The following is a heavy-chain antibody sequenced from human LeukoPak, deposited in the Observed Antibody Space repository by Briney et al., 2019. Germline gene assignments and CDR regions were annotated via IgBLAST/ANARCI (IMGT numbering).Heavy chain of an antibody. CDR1: GGSFSGYY. J-gene: IGHJ4*02. CDR2: INHSGST. CDR3: ARVTGDFWSGYDY. V-gene: IGHV4-34*01. Sequence: SETLSLTCAVYGGSFSGYYWSWIRQPPGKGLEWIGEINHSGSTNYNPSLKSRVTISVDTSKNQFSLKLSSVTAADTAVYYCARVTGDFWSGYDYWGQGTLVTVSS. D-gene: IGHD3-3*01.